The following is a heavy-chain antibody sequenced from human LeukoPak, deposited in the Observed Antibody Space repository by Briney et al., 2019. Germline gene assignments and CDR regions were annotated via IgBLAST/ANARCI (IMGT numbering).Heavy chain of an antibody. CDR3: ASSRSYDFWRFDY. V-gene: IGHV1-2*02. J-gene: IGHJ4*02. CDR2: INPNSGGT. D-gene: IGHD3-3*01. CDR1: GYTFTGYY. Sequence: ASVKVSCKASGYTFTGYYMHWVRQAPGQGLEWMGWINPNSGGTNYAQKFQGRVTMTRDTSISTAYMELSRLRSDDTAVYYCASSRSYDFWRFDYWGQGTLVTVSS.